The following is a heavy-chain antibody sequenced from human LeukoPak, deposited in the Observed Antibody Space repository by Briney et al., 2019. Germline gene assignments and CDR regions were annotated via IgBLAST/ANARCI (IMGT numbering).Heavy chain of an antibody. CDR2: ISSSSSYI. D-gene: IGHD6-19*01. V-gene: IGHV3-21*01. CDR1: GFTFSSYS. J-gene: IGHJ3*02. CDR3: ARVDSSGWSLDAFDI. Sequence: SGGSLRLSCAASGFTFSSYSMNWVRQAPGKGLEWVSSISSSSSYIYYADSVKGRFTISRDNAKNSLYLQMNSLRAEDTAVYYCARVDSSGWSLDAFDIWGQGTMVTVSS.